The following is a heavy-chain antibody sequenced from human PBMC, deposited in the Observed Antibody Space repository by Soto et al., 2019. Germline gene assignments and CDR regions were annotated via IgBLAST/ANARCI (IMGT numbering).Heavy chain of an antibody. D-gene: IGHD2-15*01. V-gene: IGHV4-34*01. CDR3: ARVWGVRRGWFYYYYGMDV. J-gene: IGHJ6*02. CDR2: INHSGST. CDR1: CGSFSGYY. Sequence: SETLSLTCAVYCGSFSGYYWSWIRQPPGKGLEWIGEINHSGSTNYNPSLKSRVTISVDTSKNQFSLKLSSVTAADTAVYYCARVWGVRRGWFYYYYGMDVWGQGTTVTVSS.